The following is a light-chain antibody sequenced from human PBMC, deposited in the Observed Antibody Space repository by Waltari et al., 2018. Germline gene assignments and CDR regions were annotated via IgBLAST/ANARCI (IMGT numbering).Light chain of an antibody. J-gene: IGLJ3*02. CDR3: CSYAGNYIWV. V-gene: IGLV2-23*02. Sequence: QSALTQPASVSGSPGQSVPISCPGASRDMGSYDIVPWYQQHPGNAPKLIICDVSKRPSGVSDRFSGSKSGDTASLTISGLQFEDEADYYCCSYAGNYIWVFGGGTRLTVL. CDR1: SRDMGSYDI. CDR2: DVS.